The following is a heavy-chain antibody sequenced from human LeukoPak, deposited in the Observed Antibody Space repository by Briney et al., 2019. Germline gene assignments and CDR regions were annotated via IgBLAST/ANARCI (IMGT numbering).Heavy chain of an antibody. CDR3: AKARYYDSSGPFDY. D-gene: IGHD3-22*01. J-gene: IGHJ4*02. Sequence: GGSLTLSCAASGFTFSSYAMHWVRQAPGKGLEWVAVISYDGSNKYYADSVKGRLTISRDNSKSTLYLQMNSLRAEDTAVYYCAKARYYDSSGPFDYWGQGTLVTVSS. CDR2: ISYDGSNK. V-gene: IGHV3-30*04. CDR1: GFTFSSYA.